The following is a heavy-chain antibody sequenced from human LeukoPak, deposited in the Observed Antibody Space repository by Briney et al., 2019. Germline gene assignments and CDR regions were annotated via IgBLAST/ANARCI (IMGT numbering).Heavy chain of an antibody. CDR1: GFTFSSYG. CDR2: IRYDGSNK. CDR3: AKDLWFGDGVLSDY. J-gene: IGHJ4*02. D-gene: IGHD3-10*01. V-gene: IGHV3-30*02. Sequence: PGGSLRLSCAASGFTFSSYGMHWVRQAPGKGLEWVAFIRYDGSNKYYADSVKGRFTISRDNSKNTLYLQMNSLRAEDTAVYYCAKDLWFGDGVLSDYWGQGTLVTVSS.